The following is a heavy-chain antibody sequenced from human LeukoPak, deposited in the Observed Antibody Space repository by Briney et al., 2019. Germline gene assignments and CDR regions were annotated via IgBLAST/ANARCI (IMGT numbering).Heavy chain of an antibody. Sequence: GGFLRLSCAASGFTFINYGMHWVRQAPGKGLEWVAFIRYDGSSEWYRDSVKGRFTISRDNSKNTLYLQMNSLRAEDTAVYYCARDTWELLYYFDYWGQGTLVTVSS. CDR1: GFTFINYG. D-gene: IGHD1-26*01. CDR3: ARDTWELLYYFDY. V-gene: IGHV3-30*02. CDR2: IRYDGSSE. J-gene: IGHJ4*02.